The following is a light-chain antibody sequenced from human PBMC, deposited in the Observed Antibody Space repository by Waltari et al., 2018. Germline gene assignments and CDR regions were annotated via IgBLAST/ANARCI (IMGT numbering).Light chain of an antibody. CDR1: QDIRKG. Sequence: DIQMTQSPSSLSASVGDRVTITCQASQDIRKGLNWYQQKQGKPPKLLIYDVSALESGVSSRFTGSGSGTHFSFTITSLQPDDIATYYCQQYVDVPYTFGPGTQLE. CDR2: DVS. V-gene: IGKV1-33*01. CDR3: QQYVDVPYT. J-gene: IGKJ2*01.